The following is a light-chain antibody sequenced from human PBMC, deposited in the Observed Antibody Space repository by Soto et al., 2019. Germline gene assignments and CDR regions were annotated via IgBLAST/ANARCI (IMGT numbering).Light chain of an antibody. CDR2: EVT. CDR1: STDIGAYNY. Sequence: QSVLTQPASVSGSPGQSITISCTGTSTDIGAYNYVSWYQQHPGKAPKLLIYEVTNRPSGVSNRFSGSKSGNTASLTISGLQAEDEANYYCNSYTSSSTPYVFGTGTKLTVL. CDR3: NSYTSSSTPYV. J-gene: IGLJ1*01. V-gene: IGLV2-14*01.